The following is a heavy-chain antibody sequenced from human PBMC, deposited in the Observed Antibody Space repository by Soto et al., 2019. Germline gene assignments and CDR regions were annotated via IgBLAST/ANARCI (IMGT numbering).Heavy chain of an antibody. J-gene: IGHJ6*02. Sequence: PGESLKISCNGSGYIFTSYQIGWGRQVPGKGLEWMGIIYPGDSDIRYSPSFQGQVTISADKSITTAYLQWSSLKASDTAIYYCARLKTKLEHYYYGMDVWGQGTTVTVSS. D-gene: IGHD1-1*01. CDR2: IYPGDSDI. CDR1: GYIFTSYQ. CDR3: ARLKTKLEHYYYGMDV. V-gene: IGHV5-51*01.